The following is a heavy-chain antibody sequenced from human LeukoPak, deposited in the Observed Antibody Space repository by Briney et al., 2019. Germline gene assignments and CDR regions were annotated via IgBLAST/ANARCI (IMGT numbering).Heavy chain of an antibody. D-gene: IGHD6-13*01. CDR1: GFTFSNAW. J-gene: IGHJ4*02. CDR3: AHISSSWPDY. CDR2: ISGSGGST. Sequence: GGSLRLSCAASGFTFSNAWMSWVRQAPGKGLEWVSAISGSGGSTYYADSVKGRFTISRDNSKNTLYLQMNSLRAEDTAVYYCAHISSSWPDYWGQGTLVTVSS. V-gene: IGHV3-23*01.